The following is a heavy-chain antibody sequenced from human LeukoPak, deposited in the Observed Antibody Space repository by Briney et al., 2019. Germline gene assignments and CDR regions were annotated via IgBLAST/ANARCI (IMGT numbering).Heavy chain of an antibody. CDR3: AFRYCSSTSCYRSPGYAFDI. J-gene: IGHJ3*02. D-gene: IGHD2-2*01. CDR2: INHSGST. V-gene: IGHV4-34*01. CDR1: GGSFSGYY. Sequence: SETLSLTCAVYGGSFSGYYWSWIRQPPGKGLEWIGEINHSGSTNYNSSLKSRVTISVDTSKNQFSLKLSSVTAADTAVYYCAFRYCSSTSCYRSPGYAFDIWGQGTMVTVSS.